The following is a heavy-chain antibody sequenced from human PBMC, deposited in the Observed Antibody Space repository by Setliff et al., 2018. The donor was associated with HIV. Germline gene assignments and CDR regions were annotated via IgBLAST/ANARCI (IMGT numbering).Heavy chain of an antibody. Sequence: VQVSCKASGGTFSSYGISWVRQAPGQGLEWMGGITPISGTANYAQKFQGRVTIAADEFTSTAYMELSSLRSEDTAVYYCVRGGQYYRSTYYYYYMDVWGKGTTVTVS. D-gene: IGHD3-10*01. CDR2: ITPISGTA. V-gene: IGHV1-69*13. CDR1: GGTFSSYG. CDR3: VRGGQYYRSTYYYYYMDV. J-gene: IGHJ6*03.